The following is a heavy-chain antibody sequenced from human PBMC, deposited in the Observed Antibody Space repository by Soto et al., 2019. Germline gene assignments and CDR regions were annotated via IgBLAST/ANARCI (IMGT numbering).Heavy chain of an antibody. D-gene: IGHD5-12*01. V-gene: IGHV3-48*04. CDR1: GFTFSSYA. CDR3: ARDLSIVATPFDY. J-gene: IGHJ4*02. CDR2: ISSSGSTI. Sequence: PGGSLRLSCAASGFTFSSYAMHWVRQAPGKGLEWVSYISSSGSTIYYADSVKGRFTISRDNAKNSLYLQMNSLRAEDTAVYYCARDLSIVATPFDYWGQGTLVTVSS.